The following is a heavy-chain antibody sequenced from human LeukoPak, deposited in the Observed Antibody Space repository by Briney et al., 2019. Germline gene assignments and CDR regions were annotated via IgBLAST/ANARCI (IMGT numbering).Heavy chain of an antibody. CDR2: ISGSSGYI. D-gene: IGHD1-26*01. CDR3: ARSGSCDY. J-gene: IGHJ4*01. CDR1: GFTFSSYT. Sequence: GGSLRLSCEASGFTFSSYTMNWVRQAPGKGLEWVSSISGSSGYIYYADSVKGRFTISRDNAKNSLYVQLNSLRAEDTAVYYCARSGSCDYWGHGILVTVSS. V-gene: IGHV3-21*01.